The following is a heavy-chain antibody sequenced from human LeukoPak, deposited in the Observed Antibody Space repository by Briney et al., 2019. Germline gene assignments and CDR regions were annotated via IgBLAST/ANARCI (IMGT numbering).Heavy chain of an antibody. V-gene: IGHV3-48*02. CDR2: ISSSGSTI. CDR1: GFTFSSYS. J-gene: IGHJ4*02. D-gene: IGHD2-15*01. Sequence: GGSLRLSCAASGFTFSSYSVNWVRQAPGKGLEWLSYISSSGSTIYYADSVKGRFTISRDNAKNSLYLQMNSLRDEDTAVYYCARGESTYLVVVAVPYYFDYWGQGTLVTVSS. CDR3: ARGESTYLVVVAVPYYFDY.